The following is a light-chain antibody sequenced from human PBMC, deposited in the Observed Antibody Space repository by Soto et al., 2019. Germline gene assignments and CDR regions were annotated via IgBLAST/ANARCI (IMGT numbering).Light chain of an antibody. V-gene: IGLV2-11*01. Sequence: QSALTQPRSVSGSPGQSVTFSCTGTSRDIGAYNYVSWYQFHPGKAPKMIIYDVNKRPSGVPDRFSGSKSGNTASLTISWLQAEDEADYYCCSYAHTSRVLGGGPKLTVL. CDR3: CSYAHTSRV. CDR1: SRDIGAYNY. J-gene: IGLJ3*02. CDR2: DVN.